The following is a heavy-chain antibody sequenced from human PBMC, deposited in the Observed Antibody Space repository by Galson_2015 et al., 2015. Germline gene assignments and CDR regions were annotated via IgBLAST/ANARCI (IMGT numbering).Heavy chain of an antibody. V-gene: IGHV2-70*11. CDR3: ARIRGGSYGKGYYYYYVDV. J-gene: IGHJ6*03. D-gene: IGHD1-26*01. Sequence: PALVKPTQTLTLTCTFSGFSLSTSGMCVSWIRQPPGKALEWLARIDWDDDKYYSTSLKTRLTISKDTSKNQVVLTMTNMDPVDTATYYCARIRGGSYGKGYYYYYVDVWGKGTTVTVSS. CDR2: IDWDDDK. CDR1: GFSLSTSGMC.